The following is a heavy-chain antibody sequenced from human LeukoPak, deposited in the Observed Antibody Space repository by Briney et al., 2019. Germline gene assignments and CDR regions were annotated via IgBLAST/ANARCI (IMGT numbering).Heavy chain of an antibody. CDR2: INQDASEK. J-gene: IGHJ4*02. CDR1: GFSFGSYY. V-gene: IGHV3-7*01. D-gene: IGHD6-19*01. CDR3: ARSTGWYPFPDY. Sequence: PGGSLRLSCTASGFSFGSYYISWVRQAPGKGLEWVASINQDASEKNYVDSVRGRFTISSDNAKNSLYLQMNSLRAADTAVYYCARSTGWYPFPDYWGQGTLVTVSS.